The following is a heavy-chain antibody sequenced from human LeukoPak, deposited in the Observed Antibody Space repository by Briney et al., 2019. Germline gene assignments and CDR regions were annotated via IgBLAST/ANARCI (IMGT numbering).Heavy chain of an antibody. CDR2: INAGNGNT. J-gene: IGHJ6*02. D-gene: IGHD2-15*01. V-gene: IGHV1-3*01. CDR1: GYTFTSYA. Sequence: GASVKVSCKASGYTFTSYAMHWVRQAPGQRLEWMGWINAGNGNTKYSQKFQGRVTISRDTSASTAYMELSSLTSEDTAVYYCARDATYCSGGTCSYYGLDVWGQGTTVTVSS. CDR3: ARDATYCSGGTCSYYGLDV.